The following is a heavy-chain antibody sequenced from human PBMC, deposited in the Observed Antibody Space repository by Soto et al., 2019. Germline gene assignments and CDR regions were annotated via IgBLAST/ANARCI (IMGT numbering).Heavy chain of an antibody. Sequence: QVQLVQSGAEVKNPGSSVKVSCKASGGTFSTSAISWVRQAPGQGLEWVGGIMPVFPTPDYAQNFQGRVTITADESTTTAYLERTSLRADDTAVYYWARENGRLQLGGNYYYILDVWGQGTAITVSS. V-gene: IGHV1-69*12. CDR2: IMPVFPTP. CDR1: GGTFSTSA. CDR3: ARENGRLQLGGNYYYILDV. D-gene: IGHD1-1*01. J-gene: IGHJ6*02.